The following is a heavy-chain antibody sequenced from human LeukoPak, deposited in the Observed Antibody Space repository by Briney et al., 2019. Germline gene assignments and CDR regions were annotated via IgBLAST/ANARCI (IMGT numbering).Heavy chain of an antibody. V-gene: IGHV1-2*02. CDR2: INPNSGGT. D-gene: IGHD3-3*01. J-gene: IGHJ5*02. Sequence: ASVKVSCKASGYTFTGYYMHWVRQAPGQGLEWMGWINPNSGGTNYAQKFQGRVTMTRDTSISTAYMELSRLRSDDTAVYYCARDPLDRITISGVEPSNWFDPWGQGTLVTVSS. CDR1: GYTFTGYY. CDR3: ARDPLDRITISGVEPSNWFDP.